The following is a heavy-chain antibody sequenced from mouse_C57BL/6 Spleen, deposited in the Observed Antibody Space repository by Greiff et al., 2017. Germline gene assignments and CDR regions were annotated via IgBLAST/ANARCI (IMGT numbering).Heavy chain of an antibody. CDR1: GYTFTSYW. D-gene: IGHD2-3*01. CDR3: ARGFYDGYYLYAMDY. Sequence: QVQLQQSGAELVMPGASVKLSCKASGYTFTSYWMHWVKQRPGQGLEWIGEIDPSDSSTNYNQKFKGKSTLTVDKSSSTAYMQLSSLTSEDSAVYYCARGFYDGYYLYAMDYWGQGTSVTVSS. CDR2: IDPSDSST. V-gene: IGHV1-69*01. J-gene: IGHJ4*01.